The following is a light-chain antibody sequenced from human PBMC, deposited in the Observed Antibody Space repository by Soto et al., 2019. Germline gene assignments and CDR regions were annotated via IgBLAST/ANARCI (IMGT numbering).Light chain of an antibody. CDR3: CSCATGFTWG. V-gene: IGLV2-11*01. Sequence: QSVVTQPQTASPSPGPSVTISCTGTTGDVGTYIIVSWYSLHPGKASKLMMYDPSKRPSRVPDRFSASKSGNTRSLTISGPQAEDEVDYYCCSCATGFTWGFGGGTKLTVL. CDR2: DPS. CDR1: TGDVGTYII. J-gene: IGLJ3*02.